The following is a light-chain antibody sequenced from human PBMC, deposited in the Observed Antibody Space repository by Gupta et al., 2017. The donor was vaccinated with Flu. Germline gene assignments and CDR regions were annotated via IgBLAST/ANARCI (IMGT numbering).Light chain of an antibody. V-gene: IGKV1-13*01. CDR2: GAS. CDR3: QQYNESPYT. Sequence: KTSTGVIFGASVLQTGVPSRFSGRGSGTDFTLTISSLQPEDFAIYYCQQYNESPYTFGPGTTVDFK. J-gene: IGKJ3*01.